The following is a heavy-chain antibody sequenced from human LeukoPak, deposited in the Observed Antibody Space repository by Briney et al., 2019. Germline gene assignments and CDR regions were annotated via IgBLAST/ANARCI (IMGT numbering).Heavy chain of an antibody. V-gene: IGHV3-23*01. D-gene: IGHD6-19*01. CDR1: GFTFSSYA. J-gene: IGHJ4*02. CDR2: ISGSGGST. CDR3: ARGDSSGWYPNYFDY. Sequence: GGSLRLSCAASGFTFSSYAMSWVRQAPGKGLEWVSAISGSGGSTYYADSVKGRFTISRDNSKNTLYLQMNSLRAEDTAVHYCARGDSSGWYPNYFDYWGQGTLVTVSS.